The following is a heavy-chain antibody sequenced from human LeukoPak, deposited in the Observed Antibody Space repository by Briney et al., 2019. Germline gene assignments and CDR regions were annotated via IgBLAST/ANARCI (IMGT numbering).Heavy chain of an antibody. CDR2: ISGSGSST. CDR1: GFTFSSYA. Sequence: GGSLRVSCAASGFTFSSYAMSWVRQAPGKWLEWVSAISGSGSSTYYADSVKGRFTISRDNSKNTLYLQINSLRAEDTAVYYCAKDWAYGDYSDYWGQGTLVTVSS. CDR3: AKDWAYGDYSDY. D-gene: IGHD4-17*01. V-gene: IGHV3-23*01. J-gene: IGHJ4*02.